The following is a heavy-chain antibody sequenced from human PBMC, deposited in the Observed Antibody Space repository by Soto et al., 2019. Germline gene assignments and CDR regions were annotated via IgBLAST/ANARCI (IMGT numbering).Heavy chain of an antibody. J-gene: IGHJ4*02. Sequence: ASVKVSCKTSGYTFTSYGISWVRQAPGQGLEWMGWITTDKGKTTYAQKFQGRVTMTTDTSTSTGYMELRSLRSDDTAVYYCATRSPAFDYRGQGTLVTVSS. CDR3: ATRSPAFDY. V-gene: IGHV1-18*01. CDR1: GYTFTSYG. CDR2: ITTDKGKT.